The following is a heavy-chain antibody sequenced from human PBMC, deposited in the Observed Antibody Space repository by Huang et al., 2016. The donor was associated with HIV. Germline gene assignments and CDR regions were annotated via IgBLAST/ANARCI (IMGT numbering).Heavy chain of an antibody. CDR3: TREYTVAGAFDI. D-gene: IGHD5-12*01. CDR2: ISNDGTTT. V-gene: IGHV3-30-3*01. CDR1: GFSFSNYA. Sequence: QGQLVESGGGVVQPGRSLRLSCAASGFSFSNYAMHWVRQAPGKRLEWVTFISNDGTTTYYANSVKGRFTISRDNFKNTLYLQMNRLRGDDTAVYYCTREYTVAGAFDIWGQGTMVTVSS. J-gene: IGHJ3*02.